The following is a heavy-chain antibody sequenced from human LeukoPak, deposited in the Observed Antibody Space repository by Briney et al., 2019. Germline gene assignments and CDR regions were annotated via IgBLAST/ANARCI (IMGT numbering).Heavy chain of an antibody. CDR2: IKQDEREK. Sequence: GGSLRLSCAASGFTFSSYWMSWVRQAPGKGLEWVANIKQDEREKYYVDSVKGRFTISRDNAKNSLYLEMNSLRAEDTAVYYCARDAGISGHTVLDYWGQRTLVTVSS. D-gene: IGHD2-21*01. J-gene: IGHJ4*02. V-gene: IGHV3-7*01. CDR3: ARDAGISGHTVLDY. CDR1: GFTFSSYW.